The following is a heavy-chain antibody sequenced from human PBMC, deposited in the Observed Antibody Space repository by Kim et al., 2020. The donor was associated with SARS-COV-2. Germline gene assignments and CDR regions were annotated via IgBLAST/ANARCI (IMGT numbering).Heavy chain of an antibody. J-gene: IGHJ5*02. CDR1: GGSISSGGYY. Sequence: SETLSLTCTVSGGSISSGGYYWSWIRQHPGKGLEWIGYIYYSGSTYYNPSLKSRVTISVDTSKNQFSLKLSSVTAADTAVYYCARDLGGDPNLIAFDPWGQGTLVTVSS. CDR3: ARDLGGDPNLIAFDP. V-gene: IGHV4-31*03. D-gene: IGHD2-21*02. CDR2: IYYSGST.